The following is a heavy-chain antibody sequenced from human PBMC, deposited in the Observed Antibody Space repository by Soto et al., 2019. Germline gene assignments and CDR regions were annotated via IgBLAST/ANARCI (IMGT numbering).Heavy chain of an antibody. V-gene: IGHV3-23*01. D-gene: IGHD2-2*01. J-gene: IGHJ4*02. CDR2: IGTSAST. Sequence: DVRLLESGGGLVQPGGSLRLSCAASGFTFSSYSMSWARQAPGKGLEWVSTIGTSASTYYGDSVRGRFTISRDNSRNTLYLQMNSLRAEDTAVYYCADLSRYCTSSNCDWGQGTLVTVSS. CDR1: GFTFSSYS. CDR3: ADLSRYCTSSNCD.